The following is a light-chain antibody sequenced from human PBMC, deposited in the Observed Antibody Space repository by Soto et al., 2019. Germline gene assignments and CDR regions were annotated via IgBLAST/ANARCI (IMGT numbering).Light chain of an antibody. CDR1: QGINNT. CDR2: AAS. V-gene: IGKV1-27*01. CDR3: QKYKGAPRT. Sequence: DIQLTQSPSSLSASVGDRVTITCRASQGINNTLAWYQQKSGKVPSLLIFAASTLQSGVPSRFSGSGFGTLFTLTISDLQAEDVATYYCQKYKGAPRTFGQGTKVEMK. J-gene: IGKJ1*01.